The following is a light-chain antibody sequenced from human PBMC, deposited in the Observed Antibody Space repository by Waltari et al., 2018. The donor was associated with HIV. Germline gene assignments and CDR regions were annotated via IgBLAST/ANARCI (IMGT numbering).Light chain of an antibody. J-gene: IGLJ2*01. V-gene: IGLV3-1*01. CDR1: KLGVKY. CDR3: QGWDSSTPI. CDR2: QDA. Sequence: SSELTQPPSVSVSPGQPAIIPCSGDKLGVKYASWYQQRPGQSPVLVIYQDAKRPSGIPERFSGSNSGNTATLTISGTQPMDEADYYCQGWDSSTPIFGGGTNLSVL.